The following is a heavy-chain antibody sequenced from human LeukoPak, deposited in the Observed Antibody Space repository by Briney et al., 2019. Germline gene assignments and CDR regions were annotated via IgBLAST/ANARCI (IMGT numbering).Heavy chain of an antibody. Sequence: GGSLRLSCAASGFTFSSYSMNWVRQAPGKGLEWVSSISSSSSYIYYADSVKGRFTISRDNAKNSLYLQMNSLRAEDTAVYYCAKEGDYGDYGDYWGQGTLATVSS. CDR3: AKEGDYGDYGDY. J-gene: IGHJ4*02. D-gene: IGHD4-17*01. CDR1: GFTFSSYS. V-gene: IGHV3-21*01. CDR2: ISSSSSYI.